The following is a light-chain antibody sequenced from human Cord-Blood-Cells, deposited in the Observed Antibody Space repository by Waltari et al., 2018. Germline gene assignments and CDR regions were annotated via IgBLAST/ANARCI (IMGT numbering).Light chain of an antibody. CDR3: QTWGTGIRV. V-gene: IGLV4-69*01. J-gene: IGLJ3*02. Sequence: QLVLTQSPSASASLGASVKLTCTLSSGHSSYAIAWHQQQPEKGPRYLMKLNSDGSHSKGDGIPDRFSGSSGGAERYLTISSLQSEDEADYYCQTWGTGIRVFGGGTKLTVL. CDR2: LNSDGSH. CDR1: SGHSSYA.